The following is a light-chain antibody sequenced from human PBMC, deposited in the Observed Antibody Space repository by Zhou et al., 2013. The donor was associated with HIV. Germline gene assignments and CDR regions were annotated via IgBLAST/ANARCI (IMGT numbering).Light chain of an antibody. J-gene: IGKJ4*01. CDR3: MQALQTPLT. CDR2: LGS. V-gene: IGKV2-28*01. Sequence: DIVMTQSPLSLSVTPGEPASISCRSSQSLLHSNGYNYLDWYLQRPGQSPQLLIYLGSNRASGVPDRFSGSESGTDFTLTISRVEAEDVGVYYCMQALQTPLTFGGGTKVEIK. CDR1: QSLLHSNGYNY.